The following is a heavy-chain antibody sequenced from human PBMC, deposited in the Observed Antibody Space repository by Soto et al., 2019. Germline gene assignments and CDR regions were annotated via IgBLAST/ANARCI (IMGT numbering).Heavy chain of an antibody. Sequence: SETLSLTCTVSGGSISSYYWSWIRQPPGKGLEWIGYIYYSGSTNYNPSLKSRVTISVDTSKNQFSLKLSSVTAADTAVYYCARSPLERLSNWFDPWGQGTLVTVSS. D-gene: IGHD3-3*01. CDR2: IYYSGST. V-gene: IGHV4-59*01. CDR3: ARSPLERLSNWFDP. J-gene: IGHJ5*02. CDR1: GGSISSYY.